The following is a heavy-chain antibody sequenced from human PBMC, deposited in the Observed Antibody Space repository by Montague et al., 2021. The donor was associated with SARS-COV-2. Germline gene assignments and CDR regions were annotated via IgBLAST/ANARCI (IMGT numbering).Heavy chain of an antibody. V-gene: IGHV4-31*03. CDR2: IYYSGST. Sequence: TLSLTCTVSGGSISSGRYYWSWIRQHPGKGLEWIGYIYYSGSTYCNPSLKSRVTISVDTSKNQFSLKLSSVTAADTAVYYCARGGYYDSSGYSFLYYYYGMDVWGQGTTVTVSS. J-gene: IGHJ6*02. D-gene: IGHD3-22*01. CDR3: ARGGYYDSSGYSFLYYYYGMDV. CDR1: GGSISSGRYY.